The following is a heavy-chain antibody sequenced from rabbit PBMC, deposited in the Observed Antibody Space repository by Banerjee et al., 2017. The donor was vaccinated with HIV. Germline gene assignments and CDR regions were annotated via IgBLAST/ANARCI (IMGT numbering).Heavy chain of an antibody. CDR2: IYTGSGST. V-gene: IGHV1S40*01. CDR1: GFDLSSYYY. J-gene: IGHJ6*01. CDR3: VRHYYTYGFGAYADGYYGMDL. D-gene: IGHD6-1*01. Sequence: QSLEESGGDLVKPGASLTLTCTASGFDLSSYYYICWVRQAPGKGLEWIACIYTGSGSTYYASWAKGRFTISSHNAQNMLYLQLNSLTAADTATYFCVRHYYTYGFGAYADGYYGMDLWGPGTLVTVS.